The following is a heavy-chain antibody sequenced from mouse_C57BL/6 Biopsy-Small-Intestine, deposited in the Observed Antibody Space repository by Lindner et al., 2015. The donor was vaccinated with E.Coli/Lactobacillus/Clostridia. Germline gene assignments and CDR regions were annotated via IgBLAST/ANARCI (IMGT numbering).Heavy chain of an antibody. D-gene: IGHD1-3*01. CDR1: GGTFSSYA. Sequence: SVKVSCKPSGGTFSSYAVNWVREAPGQGLEWMGRIIPIFDKANYAQKFQGRVMITADKFTSTAYMELSSLRSEDTAIYYCARDPGEGAPGESDNWGQGTLVTVSS. V-gene: IGHV1-74*01. J-gene: IGHJ4*01. CDR2: IIPIFDKA. CDR3: ARDPGEGAPGESDN.